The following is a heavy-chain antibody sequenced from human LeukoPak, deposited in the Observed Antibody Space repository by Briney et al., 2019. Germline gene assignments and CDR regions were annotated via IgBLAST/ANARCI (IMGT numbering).Heavy chain of an antibody. V-gene: IGHV4-39*07. CDR2: IYYSGST. CDR3: ARTYYYDSSGYYFDAFDI. J-gene: IGHJ3*02. D-gene: IGHD3-22*01. Sequence: SETLSLTCTVSGGSISSYYWGWIRQPPGKGLEWIGSIYYSGSTYYNPSLKSRVTISVDTSKNQFSLKLSSVTAADTAVYYCARTYYYDSSGYYFDAFDIWGQGTMVTVSS. CDR1: GGSISSYY.